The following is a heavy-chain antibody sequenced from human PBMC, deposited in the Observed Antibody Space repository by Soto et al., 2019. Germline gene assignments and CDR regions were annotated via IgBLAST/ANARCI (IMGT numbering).Heavy chain of an antibody. CDR2: INQDGSEE. Sequence: EVQLVESGGGLVQPGGSLRLSCAASGFTLSNYWMSWVRQAPGKGLEWVANINQDGSEEHYVDSVKGRITIARDNAKSSLYMQMNRPHAEDLALLSCARRTPREPSGYRDFALWGRGTRVAVSS. D-gene: IGHD3-22*01. CDR1: GFTLSNYW. V-gene: IGHV3-7*05. J-gene: IGHJ2*01. CDR3: ARRTPREPSGYRDFAL.